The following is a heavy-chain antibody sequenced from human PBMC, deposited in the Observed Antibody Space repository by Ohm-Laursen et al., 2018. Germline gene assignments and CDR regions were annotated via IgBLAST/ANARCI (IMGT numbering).Heavy chain of an antibody. V-gene: IGHV3-23*01. CDR3: ASYREYFQH. CDR2: LTGSSATI. D-gene: IGHD1-14*01. J-gene: IGHJ1*01. Sequence: GSLRLSCSAFGFAFSSYAMNWVRQTPGKGLEWVAGLTGSSATIDYADSVRGRFTISRDNSKNTLYLQMNSLRAEDTAVYYCASYREYFQHWGQGTLVTVSS. CDR1: GFAFSSYA.